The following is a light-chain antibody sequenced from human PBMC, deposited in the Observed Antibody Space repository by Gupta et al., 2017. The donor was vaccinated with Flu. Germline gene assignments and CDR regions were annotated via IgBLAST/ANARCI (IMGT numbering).Light chain of an antibody. V-gene: IGLV3-21*03. CDR3: QVWDSSSEHEV. Sequence: SYVLTQPPSASAAPGKTARITCGGNNMGSKTVHCYQQKPGQAPVLVVYDDSDGPSGIPERLSGSNSGNTATLTISGVEDGDEADYYCQVWDSSSEHEVFGGGTKLTVL. CDR1: NMGSKT. J-gene: IGLJ2*01. CDR2: DDS.